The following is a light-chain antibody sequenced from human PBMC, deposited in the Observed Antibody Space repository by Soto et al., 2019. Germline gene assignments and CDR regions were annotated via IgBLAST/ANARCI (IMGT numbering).Light chain of an antibody. V-gene: IGKV3-15*01. CDR3: QQYHNWPPVT. CDR2: GAS. CDR1: QSISKN. Sequence: ETVMTQSPATLSVSRGERATLSCRASQSISKNLAWYQQKPGQAPRLLIYGASTRATGIPARFGGRGSGTEFSLTIRSLQSEDFAVYYCQQYHNWPPVTFGGGTKVEIK. J-gene: IGKJ4*01.